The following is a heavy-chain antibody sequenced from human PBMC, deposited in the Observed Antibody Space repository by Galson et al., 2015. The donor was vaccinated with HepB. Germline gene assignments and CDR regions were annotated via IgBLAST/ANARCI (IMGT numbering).Heavy chain of an antibody. D-gene: IGHD3-10*01. V-gene: IGHV1-69*02. CDR1: GGTFSSYT. CDR2: IIPILGIA. J-gene: IGHJ3*02. CDR3: ASPPLSYGSGSYYSALGAFDI. Sequence: SVKVSCKASGGTFSSYTISWVRQAPGQGLEWMGRIIPILGIANYAQKFQGRVTITADKSTSTAYMELSSLRSEDTAVYYCASPPLSYGSGSYYSALGAFDIWGQGTMVTVSS.